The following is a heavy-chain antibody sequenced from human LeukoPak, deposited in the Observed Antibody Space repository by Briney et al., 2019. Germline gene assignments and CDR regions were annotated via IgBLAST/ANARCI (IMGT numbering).Heavy chain of an antibody. D-gene: IGHD3-3*01. V-gene: IGHV5-51*01. CDR3: ARPSSDFWSGYYYDY. CDR2: IYPGDSDT. J-gene: IGHJ4*02. CDR1: GYSFTSYW. Sequence: GESLKISCKGSGYSFTSYWIGWVRQMPGKGLEWMGIIYPGDSDTRYSPSFQGQVTISADKSISTAYLQWSSLKASDTATYYCARPSSDFWSGYYYDYWGQGTLVTVSS.